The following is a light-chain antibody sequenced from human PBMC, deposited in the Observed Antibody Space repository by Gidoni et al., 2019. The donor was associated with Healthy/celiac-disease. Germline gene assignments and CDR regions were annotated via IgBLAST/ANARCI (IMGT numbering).Light chain of an antibody. Sequence: DIQMTQSPSSLSASVGDRVNITWQASQDISNYLNWYQQKPGKAPKLLIYDASNLETGVPSRFSGSGSGTDFTFTISSLQPEDIATYYCQQYDNLPLTFGEGTKVEIK. CDR3: QQYDNLPLT. CDR1: QDISNY. V-gene: IGKV1-33*01. CDR2: DAS. J-gene: IGKJ4*01.